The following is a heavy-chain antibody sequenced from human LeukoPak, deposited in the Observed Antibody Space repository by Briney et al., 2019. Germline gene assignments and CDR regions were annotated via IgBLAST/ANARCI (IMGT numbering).Heavy chain of an antibody. CDR1: GSTFTNSA. J-gene: IGHJ4*02. CDR3: AKSLAVPGSPDY. V-gene: IGHV3-23*01. D-gene: IGHD6-19*01. CDR2: VSGSGGNT. Sequence: GGSLRLSCAASGSTFTNSAMTWVRQAPGKGLEWVSTVSGSGGNTYYADSLKGRFTISRDNSENTLYLQMNSLRAQDTAVYYCAKSLAVPGSPDYWGQGTLVTVSS.